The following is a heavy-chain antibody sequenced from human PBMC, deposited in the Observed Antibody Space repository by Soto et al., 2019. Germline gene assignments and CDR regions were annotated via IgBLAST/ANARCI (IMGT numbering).Heavy chain of an antibody. CDR1: GFPFSNSW. J-gene: IGHJ4*02. V-gene: IGHV3-74*01. D-gene: IGHD2-21*02. CDR3: VRERGNCGGGCCAY. CDR2: INADGSST. Sequence: EVQLVESGGGLVQPGGSLRLSCAASGFPFSNSWMHWVRQAPGKGLMWVSRINADGSSTSYADSGNGRFSISRDNAKHTLYLQMHSLCAEEAAVYYCVRERGNCGGGCCAYWGQGTMVSVSS.